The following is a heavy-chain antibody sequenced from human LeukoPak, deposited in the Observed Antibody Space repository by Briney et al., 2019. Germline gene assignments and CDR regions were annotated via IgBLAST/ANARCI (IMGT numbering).Heavy chain of an antibody. CDR3: ARDTVTTFRFRDYYYYGMDV. D-gene: IGHD4-17*01. CDR2: LYAGGLT. J-gene: IGHJ6*02. V-gene: IGHV3-53*01. CDR1: GFTVSSNY. Sequence: HSGGSLRLSCAASGFTVSSNYMNWVRQALGKGLEWVSVLYAGGLTYYADSVWGRFTISRDNSKNTLYLQMNSLRAEDTAVYYCARDTVTTFRFRDYYYYGMDVWGQGTTVTVSS.